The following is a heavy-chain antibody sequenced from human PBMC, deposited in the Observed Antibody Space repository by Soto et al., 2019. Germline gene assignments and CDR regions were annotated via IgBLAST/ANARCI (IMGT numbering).Heavy chain of an antibody. D-gene: IGHD1-26*01. CDR1: GFTFSSYA. CDR2: ISYDGSNK. CDR3: AKARLGDYYYYGMDV. V-gene: IGHV3-30-3*01. J-gene: IGHJ6*02. Sequence: GGSLRLSCAASGFTFSSYALHCVRQAPGKGLEWVAAISYDGSNKYYADSVKGRFTISRDNSKNTLYLQMDTLTAEDTAVYYCAKARLGDYYYYGMDVWGQGTTVTVSS.